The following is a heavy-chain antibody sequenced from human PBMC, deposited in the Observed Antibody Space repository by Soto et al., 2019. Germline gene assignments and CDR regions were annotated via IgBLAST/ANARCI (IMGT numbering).Heavy chain of an antibody. V-gene: IGHV1-18*01. CDR3: ASSLLVGYGLEGESD. CDR2: ISAYNGNT. CDR1: GYTFTSYG. Sequence: QVQLVQSGAEVKKPGASVKVSCKASGYTFTSYGISWVRQAPGQGLECMGWISAYNGNTNYAQQLQGRVTMTTDTSTRTAYMELRSLRSDDTAVYYCASSLLVGYGLEGESDWGQGTLVTVSS. J-gene: IGHJ4*02. D-gene: IGHD2-8*02.